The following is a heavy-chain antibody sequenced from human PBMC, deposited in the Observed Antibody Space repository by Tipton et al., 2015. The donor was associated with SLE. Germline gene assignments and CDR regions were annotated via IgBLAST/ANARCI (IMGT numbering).Heavy chain of an antibody. CDR3: TRDFRRDMDV. J-gene: IGHJ6*03. V-gene: IGHV3-21*01. CDR1: GFTFSDYT. CDR2: ITSASSYI. Sequence: SLRLSCAGSGFTFSDYTLNWVRQAPGKGLEWVSSITSASSYISYADSVNGRFTISRDNAKNSLYLEMNSLRADDTAVYYCTRDFRRDMDVWGKGTTVTVSS. D-gene: IGHD1-14*01.